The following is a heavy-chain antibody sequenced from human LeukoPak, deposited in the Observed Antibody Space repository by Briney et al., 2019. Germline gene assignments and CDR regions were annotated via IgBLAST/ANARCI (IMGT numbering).Heavy chain of an antibody. J-gene: IGHJ4*02. CDR2: IYRDGSS. CDR3: AKDPAY. V-gene: IGHV3-66*01. Sequence: GGSLRLSCVASGLSVSSNYMSWVRQAPGKGLEWVSVIYRDGSSYYAESVKGRFTISRDNSKNTLYLQMNSLRAEDTAVYYCAKDPAYWGQGTLVTVSS. CDR1: GLSVSSNY.